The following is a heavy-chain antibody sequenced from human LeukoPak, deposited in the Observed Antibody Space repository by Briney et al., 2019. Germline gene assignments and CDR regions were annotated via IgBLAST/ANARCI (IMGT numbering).Heavy chain of an antibody. Sequence: PSETLSLTCAVSGDSITSSRYYWGWIRQPPGKGLEWVGTIYYSGNTYYNPSLKSRVTISVDTSKKQFSLKLSSVTAADTAVYYCARRGENYYDSSGYYYFDYWGQGTLVTVSS. CDR1: GDSITSSRYY. J-gene: IGHJ4*02. CDR2: IYYSGNT. V-gene: IGHV4-39*01. D-gene: IGHD3-22*01. CDR3: ARRGENYYDSSGYYYFDY.